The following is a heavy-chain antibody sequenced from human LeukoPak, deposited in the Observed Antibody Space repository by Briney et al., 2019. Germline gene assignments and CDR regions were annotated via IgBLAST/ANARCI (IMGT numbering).Heavy chain of an antibody. Sequence: SETLSLTCTVSGGSVGSGTYYWSWIRQSPGKGLEWIGNVYYSGSAYYNPSLKSRVTMSVDTSKNQFSLRLSSVTAADTAVYYCARKPIINNAWYYFDYWGQGTLVTVSS. CDR2: VYYSGSA. V-gene: IGHV4-39*07. CDR3: ARKPIINNAWYYFDY. D-gene: IGHD1/OR15-1a*01. J-gene: IGHJ4*02. CDR1: GGSVGSGTYY.